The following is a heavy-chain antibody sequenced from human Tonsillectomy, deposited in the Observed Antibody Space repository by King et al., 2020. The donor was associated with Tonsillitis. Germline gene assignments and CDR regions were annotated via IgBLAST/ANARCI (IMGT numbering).Heavy chain of an antibody. V-gene: IGHV4-59*01. CDR3: ARLNCSGGSCYFDY. CDR2: IYYSGST. Sequence: VQLQESGPGLVKPSETLSLTCTVSGGSISSYYWSWIRQPPGKGLEWIGYIYYSGSTNYNPSLKSRVTISVDTSKNQFSLKLSSVTAADTAVYYCARLNCSGGSCYFDYWGQGTLVTVSS. CDR1: GGSISSYY. J-gene: IGHJ4*02. D-gene: IGHD2-15*01.